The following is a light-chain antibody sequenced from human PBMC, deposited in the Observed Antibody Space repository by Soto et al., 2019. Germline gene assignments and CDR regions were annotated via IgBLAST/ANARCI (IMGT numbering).Light chain of an antibody. Sequence: QSALTQPASVSGFPGQSITISCTGTSNDIGAYNYVSWYQQHPGKAPRLLIYDVTHRPSGVSYPFSGSKSDNTPSLTISGLQAADEADYYCSSYTSSSTVIFGGGTQVTVL. V-gene: IGLV2-14*03. CDR3: SSYTSSSTVI. CDR1: SNDIGAYNY. J-gene: IGLJ2*01. CDR2: DVT.